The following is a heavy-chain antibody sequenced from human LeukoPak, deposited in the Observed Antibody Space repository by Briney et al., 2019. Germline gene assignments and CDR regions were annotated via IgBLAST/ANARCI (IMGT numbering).Heavy chain of an antibody. CDR2: IIPIFGTA. CDR3: ARHGPRLERSPSRYYYYYYMDV. J-gene: IGHJ6*03. V-gene: IGHV1-69*05. Sequence: GASVKVSCKASGGTFSNYAINWVRQAPGQGLEWMGGIIPIFGTANHAQKLQGRVTMTTDTSTSTAYMELRSLRSDDTAVYYCARHGPRLERSPSRYYYYYYMDVWGKGTTVTISS. D-gene: IGHD1-1*01. CDR1: GGTFSNYA.